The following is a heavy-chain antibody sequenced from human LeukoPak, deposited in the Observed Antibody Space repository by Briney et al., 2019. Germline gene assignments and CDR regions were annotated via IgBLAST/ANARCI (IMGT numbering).Heavy chain of an antibody. CDR2: INHSGST. CDR3: ARRAFPHGMDV. CDR1: GGSFSGYY. J-gene: IGHJ6*04. V-gene: IGHV4-34*01. D-gene: IGHD2/OR15-2a*01. Sequence: SETLSLTCAVYGGSFSGYYWSGIRQPPGKGLEWIGEINHSGSTNYNPSLKSRVTISVDTSKNQFSLKLSSVTAADTAVYYCARRAFPHGMDVWGKGTTVTVSS.